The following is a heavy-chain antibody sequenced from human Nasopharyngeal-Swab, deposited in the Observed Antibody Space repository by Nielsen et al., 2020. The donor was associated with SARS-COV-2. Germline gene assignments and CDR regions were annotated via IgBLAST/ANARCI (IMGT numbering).Heavy chain of an antibody. V-gene: IGHV3-49*04. J-gene: IGHJ4*02. CDR1: GFTFGDYA. CDR3: TRGRSYYDSSGYLDY. Sequence: GESLKISCTASGFTFGDYAMSWVRQAPGKGLEWVGFIRSKAYGGTTEYAASVKGRFTISRDDSKSIAYLQMNSLKTEDTAVYYCTRGRSYYDSSGYLDYWGQGTLVTVSP. D-gene: IGHD3-22*01. CDR2: IRSKAYGGTT.